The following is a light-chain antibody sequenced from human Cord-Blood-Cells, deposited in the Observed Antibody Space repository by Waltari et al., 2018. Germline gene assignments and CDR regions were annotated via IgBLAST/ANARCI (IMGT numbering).Light chain of an antibody. CDR2: DAS. CDR3: QQRSNWPPIT. Sequence: EIVLTQSPATLSLSPGESATLSCRASQSVSSYLDWYQQKPGQAPRLLIYDASNRATGIPARFSGSGSGTDFTLTISSLEPEDFAVYYCQQRSNWPPITFGQGTRLEIK. J-gene: IGKJ5*01. V-gene: IGKV3-11*01. CDR1: QSVSSY.